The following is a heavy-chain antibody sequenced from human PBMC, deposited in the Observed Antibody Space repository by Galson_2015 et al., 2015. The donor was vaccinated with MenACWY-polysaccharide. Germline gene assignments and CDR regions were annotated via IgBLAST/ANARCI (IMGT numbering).Heavy chain of an antibody. Sequence: SLRLSCAASGFPFSDSWMTWIRQAPGKGLEWVATIKQSGSEKYYVDSVEGRFTVSRDNAKNSLYLQMNSLRAEDTAVYYCARARSWSGYFAFEFWGQGTMFPVSS. D-gene: IGHD3-3*01. CDR2: IKQSGSEK. V-gene: IGHV3-7*01. J-gene: IGHJ3*01. CDR1: GFPFSDSW. CDR3: ARARSWSGYFAFEF.